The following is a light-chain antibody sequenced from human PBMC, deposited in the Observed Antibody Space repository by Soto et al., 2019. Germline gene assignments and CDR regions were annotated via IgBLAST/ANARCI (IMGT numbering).Light chain of an antibody. CDR1: SSDAGRYNY. CDR2: DVS. Sequence: QSALTQPASVSGSPGQSITISCTGTSSDAGRYNYVSWYQQHPGNAPKLMIYDVSYRPSGVSNRFSGSKSGNTASLTISGLQAEDEADYYCSSYTSSSTPLVFGGGTKLTVL. V-gene: IGLV2-14*01. CDR3: SSYTSSSTPLV. J-gene: IGLJ2*01.